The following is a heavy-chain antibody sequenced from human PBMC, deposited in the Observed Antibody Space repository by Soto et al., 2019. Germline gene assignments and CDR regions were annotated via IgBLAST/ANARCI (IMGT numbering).Heavy chain of an antibody. CDR3: ARDQLEGNWFDP. V-gene: IGHV4-30-2*01. CDR1: GGSISSGGYS. CDR2: IYHSGST. D-gene: IGHD6-6*01. Sequence: QLQLQESGSGLVRPSQTLSLTCAVSGGSISSGGYSWNWIRQPPGKGLEWIGYIYHSGSTLYKPSRRRRVTISVAKSKNHFSLKLTSVTAADTAVYYCARDQLEGNWFDPWGQGTLVTVSS. J-gene: IGHJ5*02.